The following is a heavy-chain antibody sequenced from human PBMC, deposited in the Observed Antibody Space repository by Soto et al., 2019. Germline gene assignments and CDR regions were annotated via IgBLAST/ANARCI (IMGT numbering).Heavy chain of an antibody. D-gene: IGHD4-4*01. Sequence: DVQLVESGGGLIQPGGSLRLSCAAFGLTVSGRKYLAWVRQAPGKGLEWLSGLYDLYGTYYADSVTGRFTVSRDSSKSVVYLHMNSLRPDDTAVYYCASWQLQEHAYDIWGLGTTVTVSS. CDR3: ASWQLQEHAYDI. CDR1: GLTVSGRKY. CDR2: LYDLYGT. J-gene: IGHJ3*02. V-gene: IGHV3-53*01.